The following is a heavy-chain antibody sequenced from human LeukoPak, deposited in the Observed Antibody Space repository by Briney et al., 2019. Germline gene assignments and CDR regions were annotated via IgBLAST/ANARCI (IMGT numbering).Heavy chain of an antibody. CDR2: IYYSGST. CDR3: TRDLRYISSSNYYYYYMDV. CDR1: GGSISSSSYY. J-gene: IGHJ6*03. Sequence: PSETLSLTCTVSGGSISSSSYYWGWIRQPPGKGLEWIVSIYYSGSTNYNPSLKSRVTMSVDTSKNHFSLKLSSVTAADTAMYYCTRDLRYISSSNYYYYYMDVWGKGTTVTVSS. V-gene: IGHV4-39*07. D-gene: IGHD6-6*01.